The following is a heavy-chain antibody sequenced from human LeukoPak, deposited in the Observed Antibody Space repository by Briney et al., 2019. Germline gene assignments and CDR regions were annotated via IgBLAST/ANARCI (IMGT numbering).Heavy chain of an antibody. J-gene: IGHJ4*02. CDR3: ARTWIQAPFDY. CDR2: INHSGST. CDR1: GGSFSGYY. V-gene: IGHV4-34*01. Sequence: SETLSLTCAVYGGSFSGYYWSWIRQPPGKGLEWIGEINHSGSTNYNPSLKSRVTISVDTSENQFSLKLSSVTAADTAVYYCARTWIQAPFDYWGQGTLVTVSS. D-gene: IGHD5-18*01.